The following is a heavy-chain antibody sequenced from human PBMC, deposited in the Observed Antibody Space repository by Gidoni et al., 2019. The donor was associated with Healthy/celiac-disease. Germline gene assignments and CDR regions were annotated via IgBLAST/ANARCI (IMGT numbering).Heavy chain of an antibody. CDR3: ARSIAHFAADY. CDR1: GYTFTSYY. D-gene: IGHD6-6*01. Sequence: QVQLVQSGAEVKKPGASVKVSCKASGYTFTSYYMHWVRQAPGQGLEWMGIINPSGSSTSYAQKFQGRVTMTRDTSTSTVYMELSSLRSEDTAVYYCARSIAHFAADYWGQGTLVTVSS. V-gene: IGHV1-46*01. CDR2: INPSGSST. J-gene: IGHJ4*02.